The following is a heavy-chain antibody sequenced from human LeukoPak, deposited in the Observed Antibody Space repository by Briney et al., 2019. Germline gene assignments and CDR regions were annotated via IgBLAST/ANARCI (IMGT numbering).Heavy chain of an antibody. Sequence: PGGSLRLSCAASGFTFSSYSMNWVRQAPGKGLEWVSSISSSSSYIYYADSVEGRFTISRDNSKNTLDLQMSSLRAADTAVYYCAKDRQTTGWHILDHWGQGTLVTVSS. V-gene: IGHV3-21*04. CDR2: ISSSSSYI. CDR1: GFTFSSYS. CDR3: AKDRQTTGWHILDH. D-gene: IGHD6-19*01. J-gene: IGHJ4*02.